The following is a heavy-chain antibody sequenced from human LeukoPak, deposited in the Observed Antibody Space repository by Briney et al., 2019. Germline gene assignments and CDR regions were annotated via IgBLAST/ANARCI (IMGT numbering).Heavy chain of an antibody. D-gene: IGHD3-22*01. CDR3: ARFYYDSSGYYGDALDI. CDR2: ISSSSSYT. V-gene: IGHV3-21*01. CDR1: GFTFSSYS. Sequence: GGSLRLSCAASGFTFSSYSMNWVRQAPGKGLEWVSSISSSSSYTYYADSVKGRFTISRDNAKNSLYLQMNSLRAEDTAVYYCARFYYDSSGYYGDALDIWGQGTMVTVSS. J-gene: IGHJ3*02.